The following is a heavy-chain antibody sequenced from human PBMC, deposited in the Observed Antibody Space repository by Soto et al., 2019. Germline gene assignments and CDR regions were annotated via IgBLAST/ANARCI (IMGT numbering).Heavy chain of an antibody. Sequence: QVQLVESGGGLVKPGGSLRLSCAASGFTFSDYYMSWIRQAPGKGLEWVSYISSSGSTIYYADSVKGRFTISRDNAKNSLYLHMNSLRAEDTAVYYCARDRNDILTGFRGAGDCYYYMDVWGKGTTVTVSS. J-gene: IGHJ6*03. CDR2: ISSSGSTI. CDR1: GFTFSDYY. CDR3: ARDRNDILTGFRGAGDCYYYMDV. D-gene: IGHD3-9*01. V-gene: IGHV3-11*01.